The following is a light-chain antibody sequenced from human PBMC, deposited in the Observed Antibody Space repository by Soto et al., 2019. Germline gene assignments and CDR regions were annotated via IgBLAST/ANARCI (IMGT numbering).Light chain of an antibody. CDR3: QEYNTFSFT. CDR1: HSISSL. V-gene: IGKV1-5*01. J-gene: IGKJ2*01. CDR2: DIS. Sequence: DIQMTQSPSTLSASVGDRVTITCRASHSISSLLAWYQQKPGKAPMVIIYDISNLESGVPSRFSGSGSGTEFTLTISSLQPEDFATYYCQEYNTFSFTFGQGTRLEI.